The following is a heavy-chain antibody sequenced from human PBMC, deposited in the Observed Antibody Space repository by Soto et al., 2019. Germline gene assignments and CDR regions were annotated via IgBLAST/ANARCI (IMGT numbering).Heavy chain of an antibody. Sequence: DVQLVESGGGLIQPGESLRLSCAAFGLTISGKKYVAWVRQAPGKGLEWVSALYDVDGSFYADSVTGRFTTSSDSSKTTVDLKMNDLRPDDTAVYYCATWHEREHAYDVWGQGTTVTVSS. CDR3: ATWHEREHAYDV. V-gene: IGHV3-53*01. J-gene: IGHJ3*01. D-gene: IGHD1-1*01. CDR1: GLTISGKKY. CDR2: LYDVDGS.